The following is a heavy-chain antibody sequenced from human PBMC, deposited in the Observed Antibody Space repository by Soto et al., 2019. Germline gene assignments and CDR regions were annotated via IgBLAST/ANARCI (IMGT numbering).Heavy chain of an antibody. CDR1: GGSVSSGSYY. D-gene: IGHD3-22*01. V-gene: IGHV4-61*01. CDR3: ARTGYYYDSSGYYSNDY. J-gene: IGHJ4*02. CDR2: TYYSGST. Sequence: SETLSLTCTVSGGSVSSGSYYWSWIRQPPGKGLEWIGYTYYSGSTNYNPSLKSRVTISVDTSKNQFSLKLSSVTAADTAVYYCARTGYYYDSSGYYSNDYWGQGTLVTVSS.